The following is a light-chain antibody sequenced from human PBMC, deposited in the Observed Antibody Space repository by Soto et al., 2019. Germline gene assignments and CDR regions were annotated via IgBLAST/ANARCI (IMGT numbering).Light chain of an antibody. Sequence: EIEMTQSPATLSVSPGERVTLSCRASQNVNNSYLAWYQQKPGQAPRLLIYGASTRATGIPARFSGSGSGTEFTLTISSLQSEDFAIYYCQQYSSWYTFGQGTKLDIK. CDR2: GAS. CDR3: QQYSSWYT. CDR1: QNVNNSY. V-gene: IGKV3-15*01. J-gene: IGKJ2*01.